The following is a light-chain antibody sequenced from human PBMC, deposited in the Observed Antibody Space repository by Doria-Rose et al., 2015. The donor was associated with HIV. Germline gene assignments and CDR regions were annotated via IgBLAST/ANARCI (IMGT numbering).Light chain of an antibody. CDR1: QSLLYTSKNY. J-gene: IGKJ3*01. CDR3: QQYYDTPS. Sequence: DIQVTQSPESLGMSLGERATLNCKSNQSLLYTSKNYLAWYQQKPGQPPKLLIYWASTRQSGVPDRFSGSWSGTDFTLTISSLEAEDVAVYYCQQYYDTPSFGPGTTVDIK. V-gene: IGKV4-1*01. CDR2: WAS.